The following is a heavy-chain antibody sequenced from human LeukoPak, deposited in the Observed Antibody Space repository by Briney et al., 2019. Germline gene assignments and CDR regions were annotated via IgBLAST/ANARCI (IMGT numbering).Heavy chain of an antibody. CDR3: AKELESTGFFDY. CDR1: GLSISDNY. D-gene: IGHD1-1*01. Sequence: GGSLRLSCAASGLSISDNYMSWVRQAPGKGLEWVSIIHSGGNIYYADSVRGRFTISRDNSKNTLHLQMNNLRAEDTAIYYCAKELESTGFFDYWGQGPLVTVSS. V-gene: IGHV3-53*01. J-gene: IGHJ4*02. CDR2: IHSGGNI.